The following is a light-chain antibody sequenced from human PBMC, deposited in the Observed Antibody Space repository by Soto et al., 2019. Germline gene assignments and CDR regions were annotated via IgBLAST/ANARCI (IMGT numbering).Light chain of an antibody. CDR3: QQYNNWPPVT. CDR1: KSVSSN. CDR2: GAS. J-gene: IGKJ1*01. Sequence: EIVMTQSPATLSVSPGERATLSCRASKSVSSNLAWYQQKPGQAPRLLIYGASTRATGIPARFSGSGSGTEFTLTISSLQSEDFAVYYCQQYNNWPPVTFGQGTKVEIK. V-gene: IGKV3-15*01.